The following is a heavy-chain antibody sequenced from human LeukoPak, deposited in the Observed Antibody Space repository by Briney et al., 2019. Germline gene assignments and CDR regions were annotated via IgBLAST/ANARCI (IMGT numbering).Heavy chain of an antibody. CDR3: AKVVVGTVIVVASSNFYYYYMDV. CDR2: ISGSGGST. Sequence: GGTLRLSCSASGFTFSSYGMSWVRQAPGKGLEWISAISGSGGSTYYADSVKGRFTISRDNSNNTLYLQMNSLRAEDTAVYYCAKVVVGTVIVVASSNFYYYYMDVWGKGTTVTISS. CDR1: GFTFSSYG. J-gene: IGHJ6*03. D-gene: IGHD3-22*01. V-gene: IGHV3-23*01.